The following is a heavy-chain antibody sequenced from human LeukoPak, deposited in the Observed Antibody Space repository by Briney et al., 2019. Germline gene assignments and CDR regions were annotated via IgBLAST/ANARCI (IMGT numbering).Heavy chain of an antibody. CDR3: ARTYDYVWGTPRPSFDY. CDR1: GFTFNKYA. V-gene: IGHV3-23*01. J-gene: IGHJ4*02. CDR2: IAGTGGST. D-gene: IGHD3-16*01. Sequence: GGSLRLSCAASGFTFNKYAMNWVRQPPGKGLEWVSSIAGTGGSTYYADSVKGRFTLSRDNSENTLYLQMNSLRAEDTAVYYCARTYDYVWGTPRPSFDYWGQGTLVTVSS.